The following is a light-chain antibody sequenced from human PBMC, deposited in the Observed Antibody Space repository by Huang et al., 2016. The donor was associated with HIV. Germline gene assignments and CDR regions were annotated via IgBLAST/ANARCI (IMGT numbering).Light chain of an antibody. CDR2: KIA. Sequence: VVLTQSPLSLPVTLGQPASISCWSSQSLIYSDGNTYLSWFQQRPGQSPRRLISKIANRDSGVPDRFSGSGSGSDFTLKISKVEAEDVAVYYCMQGTHWPPITFGQGTRLEI. V-gene: IGKV2-30*01. CDR1: QSLIYSDGNTY. CDR3: MQGTHWPPIT. J-gene: IGKJ5*01.